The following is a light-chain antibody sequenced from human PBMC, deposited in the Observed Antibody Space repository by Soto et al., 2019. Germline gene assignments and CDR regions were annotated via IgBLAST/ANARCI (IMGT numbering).Light chain of an antibody. CDR3: MQGTHWPWT. V-gene: IGKV2-30*01. J-gene: IGKJ1*01. CDR2: RVS. Sequence: DVVMTQSPLSLPVTLGQPASISCKSSQSLVYSDGNTYLNWFHQRPGQSPRRLIYRVSSRDSGVPDRFSGSGSVTDFTLNISRVQAEDIGVFYCMQGTHWPWTFGQGTKVEIK. CDR1: QSLVYSDGNTY.